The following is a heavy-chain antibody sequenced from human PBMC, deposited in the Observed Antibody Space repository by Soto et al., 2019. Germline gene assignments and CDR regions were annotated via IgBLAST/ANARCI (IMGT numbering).Heavy chain of an antibody. CDR3: ARAEPVDIVATTQFAAGPYFDY. D-gene: IGHD5-12*01. V-gene: IGHV4-31*03. Sequence: QVQLQESGPGLVKPSQTLSLTCPVSGGSISSGGYYWSCIRQHPGKGLEWLGYIYYSGGTYYNPSLKSRVTISRDTSTNQFPLKLRSVTAADTAVYFCARAEPVDIVATTQFAAGPYFDYWGQCTLVTVSS. J-gene: IGHJ4*02. CDR2: IYYSGGT. CDR1: GGSISSGGYY.